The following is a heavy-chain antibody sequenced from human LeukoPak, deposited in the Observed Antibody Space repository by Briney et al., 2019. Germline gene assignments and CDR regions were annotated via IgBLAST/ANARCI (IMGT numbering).Heavy chain of an antibody. V-gene: IGHV1-69*01. CDR1: GGTFSNYA. CDR2: IIAIFGTA. CDR3: ARGKYYYGSGSFYYFDY. Sequence: SVKVSCKASGGTFSNYAISWVRQAPGQGLEWMGGIIAIFGTANYAQKFQGRVTLTADESTSTAYMELSSLRSEDTAVYYCARGKYYYGSGSFYYFDYWGQGTLVTVSS. J-gene: IGHJ4*02. D-gene: IGHD3-10*01.